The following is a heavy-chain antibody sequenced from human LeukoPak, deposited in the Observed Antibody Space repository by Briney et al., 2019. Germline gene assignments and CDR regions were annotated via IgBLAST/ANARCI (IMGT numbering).Heavy chain of an antibody. V-gene: IGHV4-39*02. D-gene: IGHD6-19*01. CDR1: GDSISNHNYF. Sequence: SETLSLTCTVSGDSISNHNYFWGWIRQPPGKGLEWIGSIHYIGSTYFNLSLKSRVTVSVDTSKNHFSLKLSSVTAADTGVYYCATSVYSSGWHPFFDYWGQGARVIVSS. J-gene: IGHJ4*02. CDR3: ATSVYSSGWHPFFDY. CDR2: IHYIGST.